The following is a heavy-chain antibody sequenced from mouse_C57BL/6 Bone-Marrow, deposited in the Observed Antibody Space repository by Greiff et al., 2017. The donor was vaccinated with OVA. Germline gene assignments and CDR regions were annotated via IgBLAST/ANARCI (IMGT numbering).Heavy chain of an antibody. Sequence: QVQLQQPGAKLVKPGASVKLSCKASGYTFTSYWMHWVKQRPGQGLEWIGMIHPNSGSTNYNEKFKSKATLTVDKSSSTAYMQLSSLTSEDSAVYYCARDYGSSYDWFAYWGQGTLVTVSA. D-gene: IGHD1-1*01. V-gene: IGHV1-64*01. J-gene: IGHJ3*01. CDR2: IHPNSGST. CDR1: GYTFTSYW. CDR3: ARDYGSSYDWFAY.